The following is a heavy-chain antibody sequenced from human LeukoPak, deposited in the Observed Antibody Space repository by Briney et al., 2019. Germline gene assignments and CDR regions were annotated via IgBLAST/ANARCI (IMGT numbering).Heavy chain of an antibody. J-gene: IGHJ4*02. CDR1: GGSVSHSNW. CDR2: IKGDGSET. Sequence: ETLSLTCAVSGGSVSHSNWWTWVRQAPGKGLEWVANIKGDGSETSYVTSVRGRFTISRDNAKNSLYLQMNNLRVEDTAVYYCAREEVKSFDNWGQGTLVTVSS. V-gene: IGHV3-7*03. CDR3: AREEVKSFDN.